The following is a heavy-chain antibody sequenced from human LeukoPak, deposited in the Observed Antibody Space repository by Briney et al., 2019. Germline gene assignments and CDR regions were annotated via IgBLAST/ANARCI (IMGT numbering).Heavy chain of an antibody. CDR2: ISTSSSHM. CDR1: GFTFKIYS. D-gene: IGHD2-21*02. J-gene: IGHJ4*02. CDR3: ARGDTSAHFIDY. V-gene: IGHV3-21*01. Sequence: AGGSLRLSCAASGFTFKIYSMNWVRQAPGKGLEWVSSISTSSSHMYYADSVKGRFTISRDNAKNSLYLQMNTLRAEDTAVYYCARGDTSAHFIDYWGQGTLVTVSS.